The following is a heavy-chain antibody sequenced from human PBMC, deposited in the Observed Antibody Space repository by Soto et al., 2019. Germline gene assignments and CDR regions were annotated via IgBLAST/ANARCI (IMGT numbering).Heavy chain of an antibody. CDR2: ISSSGSTI. CDR1: GFTFSDYY. D-gene: IGHD6-6*01. V-gene: IGHV3-11*01. CDR3: PSEVYSSSLPTYNYYYGIDF. Sequence: QVQLVESGGGLVKPGGSLRLSCAASGFTFSDYYMSWIRQAPGKGLEWVSYISSSGSTIYYADSVKGRFTISRDNAKNSLYPQMNSLRAQDTAVYYCPSEVYSSSLPTYNYYYGIDFWGQGTTVTVSS. J-gene: IGHJ6*02.